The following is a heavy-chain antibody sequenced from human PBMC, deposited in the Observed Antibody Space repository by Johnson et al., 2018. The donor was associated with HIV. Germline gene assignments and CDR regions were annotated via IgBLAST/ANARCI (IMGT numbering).Heavy chain of an antibody. CDR1: GFTFSSFW. Sequence: VQLVESWGGLVQPWGSLRLSCAASGFTFSSFWMTWVRQAPGKGLEWVANIKQDGSEKYYVDSVKGRFTISRDNAKNSLYLQMNSLRAEDTAVYYCARDFDNHYSFDSSGYYYVGAFDIWGQGTMVTVSS. CDR2: IKQDGSEK. V-gene: IGHV3-7*05. D-gene: IGHD3-22*01. CDR3: ARDFDNHYSFDSSGYYYVGAFDI. J-gene: IGHJ3*02.